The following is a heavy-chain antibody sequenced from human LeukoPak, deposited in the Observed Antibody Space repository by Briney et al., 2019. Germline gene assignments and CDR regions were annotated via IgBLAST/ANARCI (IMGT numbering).Heavy chain of an antibody. J-gene: IGHJ4*02. Sequence: GGSLRLSCAASGFTFSSYWMHWVRQAPGKGLMWVSRINSDGSSITYADSVKGRFTISRDNAKNTLYLQMNSLRVKDTAVYYCAREGRVSGYDFDCWGQGTLVTVSS. CDR2: INSDGSSI. CDR1: GFTFSSYW. V-gene: IGHV3-74*03. CDR3: AREGRVSGYDFDC. D-gene: IGHD5-12*01.